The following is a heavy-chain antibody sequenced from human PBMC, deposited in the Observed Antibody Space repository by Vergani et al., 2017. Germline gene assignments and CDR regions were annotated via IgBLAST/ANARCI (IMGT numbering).Heavy chain of an antibody. V-gene: IGHV3-30*18. CDR3: AKKLYGDYLSY. Sequence: QVQLVESGGGVVQPGRSLRLSCAASGFTFSSYGMHWVRQAPGKGLEWVAVISYDGSNKYYADSVKGRFTISRDNSKNTLYLQMNSLRAEDTAVYYCAKKLYGDYLSYWGQGTLVTVSS. CDR1: GFTFSSYG. J-gene: IGHJ4*02. D-gene: IGHD4-17*01. CDR2: ISYDGSNK.